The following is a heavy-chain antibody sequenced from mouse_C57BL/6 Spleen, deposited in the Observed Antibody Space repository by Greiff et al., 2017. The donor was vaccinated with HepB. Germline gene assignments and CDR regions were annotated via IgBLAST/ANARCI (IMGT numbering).Heavy chain of an antibody. CDR1: GYTFTSYT. D-gene: IGHD1-2*01. J-gene: IGHJ4*01. V-gene: IGHV1-4*01. CDR2: INPSSGYT. CDR3: ADYYGEGYAMDY. Sequence: QVQLQQSGAELARPGASVKMSCKASGYTFTSYTMHWVKQRPGQGLEWIGYINPSSGYTKYNQKFKDKAKLTADKSSSTAYMQLSSLTSEDSAVYYCADYYGEGYAMDYWGQGTSVTVSS.